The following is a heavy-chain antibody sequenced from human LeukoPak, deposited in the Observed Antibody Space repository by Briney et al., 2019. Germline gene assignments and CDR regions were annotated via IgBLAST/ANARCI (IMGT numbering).Heavy chain of an antibody. CDR3: ARGLLWFGESRSRYFDY. J-gene: IGHJ4*02. CDR2: IYYSGST. Sequence: SETLSLTCTVSGGSISSGGYYWSWIRQHPGKGLEWIGYIYYSGSTYYNPSLKSRVTISVDTSKNQFSLKLSSVTAADTAVYYCARGLLWFGESRSRYFDYWGQGTLVTVSS. CDR1: GGSISSGGYY. D-gene: IGHD3-10*01. V-gene: IGHV4-31*03.